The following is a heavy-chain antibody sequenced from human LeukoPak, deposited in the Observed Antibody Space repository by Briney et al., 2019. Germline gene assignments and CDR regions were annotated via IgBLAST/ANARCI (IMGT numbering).Heavy chain of an antibody. CDR1: GFTFSSYA. D-gene: IGHD3-3*01. V-gene: IGHV3-30*04. Sequence: PGRSLRLSCAASGFTFSSYAMHWVRQAPGKGLEWVAVISYDGSNKYYADSVKGRFTISRDNSKNTLYLQMNSLRAEDTAVYYCARSGFWSGDYFDYWGQGTLVTVSS. J-gene: IGHJ4*02. CDR2: ISYDGSNK. CDR3: ARSGFWSGDYFDY.